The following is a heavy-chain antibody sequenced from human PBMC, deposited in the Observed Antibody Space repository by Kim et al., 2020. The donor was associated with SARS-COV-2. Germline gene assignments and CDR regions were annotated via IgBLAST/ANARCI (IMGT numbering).Heavy chain of an antibody. CDR3: ARDGAIAVAGTDY. CDR1: GFTFSSYE. CDR2: ISSSGSTI. J-gene: IGHJ4*02. D-gene: IGHD6-19*01. V-gene: IGHV3-48*03. Sequence: GGSLRLSCAASGFTFSSYEMNWVRQAPGKGLEWVSYISSSGSTIYYADSVKGRFTISRDNAKNSLYLQMNSLRAEDTAVYYCARDGAIAVAGTDYWGQGTLVTVSS.